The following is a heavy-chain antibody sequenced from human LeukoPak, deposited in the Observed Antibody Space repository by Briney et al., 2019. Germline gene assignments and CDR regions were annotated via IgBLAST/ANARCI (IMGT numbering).Heavy chain of an antibody. V-gene: IGHV1-2*02. CDR1: GYTFTGYY. Sequence: ASVKVSCTASGYTFTGYYMHWVRQAPGQGLEWRGWINPNSGGTNYAQKFQGRVTMTRDTSISTAYMELSRLRSDDTAVYYCARGDTAMVGYYYYYYYMDVWGKGTTVTVSS. J-gene: IGHJ6*03. CDR2: INPNSGGT. CDR3: ARGDTAMVGYYYYYYYMDV. D-gene: IGHD5-18*01.